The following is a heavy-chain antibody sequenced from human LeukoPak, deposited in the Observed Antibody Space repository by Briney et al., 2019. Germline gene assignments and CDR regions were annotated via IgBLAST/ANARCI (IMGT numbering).Heavy chain of an antibody. J-gene: IGHJ4*02. Sequence: PGGSLRLSCAASGFTFSSYAMNWVRQAPGKELEWASAISTGGGGTYYAGSVQGRFTISRDNSKNTLYLQMNSLRAEDTAIYYCAKIVVVVVATHGFDYWGQGTLVTVSS. CDR3: AKIVVVVVATHGFDY. V-gene: IGHV3-23*01. CDR1: GFTFSSYA. CDR2: ISTGGGGT. D-gene: IGHD2-15*01.